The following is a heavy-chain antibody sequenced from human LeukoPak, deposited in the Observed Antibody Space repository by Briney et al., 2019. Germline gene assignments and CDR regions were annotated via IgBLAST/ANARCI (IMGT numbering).Heavy chain of an antibody. V-gene: IGHV4-59*08. D-gene: IGHD3-9*01. CDR3: ARHVWLQPFDY. CDR2: IYYSGST. J-gene: IGHJ4*02. Sequence: ASETLSLTCSVSGGSMNSYYWSWIPQSPGKGLEWIGYIYYSGSTNYNPSLKSRVTISVDTSKNQFSLKLSSVTAADTAVYYCARHVWLQPFDYWGQGTLVTVSS. CDR1: GGSMNSYY.